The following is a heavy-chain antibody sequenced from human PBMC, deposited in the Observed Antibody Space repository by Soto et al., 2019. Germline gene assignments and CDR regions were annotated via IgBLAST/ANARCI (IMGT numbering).Heavy chain of an antibody. CDR1: GYTFSTYG. J-gene: IGHJ6*02. Sequence: QVQVVQSGAEVKKPGASVRVSCKASGYTFSTYGMHWVRQAPGQSLEWMGWLNGGTGQTRYSQRFQDRVIITRDTSASTGYMELRSLRSEDTAVYYCARGKGMEENYLYYGMDIWGQGTTVTVSS. V-gene: IGHV1-3*01. D-gene: IGHD3-10*01. CDR2: LNGGTGQT. CDR3: ARGKGMEENYLYYGMDI.